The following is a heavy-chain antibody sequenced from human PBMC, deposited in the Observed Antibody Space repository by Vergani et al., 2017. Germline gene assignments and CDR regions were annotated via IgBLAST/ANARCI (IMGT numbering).Heavy chain of an antibody. D-gene: IGHD3-3*01. CDR2: ISAYNGNT. J-gene: IGHJ6*03. V-gene: IGHV1-18*01. Sequence: QVQLVPSGAEVKKPGASVKVSCKASGYTFTSYGISWVRPAPGQGLEWMGWISAYNGNTNYAQKLQGRVTMTTDTSTSTAYMELRSLRSDDTAVYYCARTYYDFWSGYYMDYYYYMDVWGKGTTVTVSS. CDR3: ARTYYDFWSGYYMDYYYYMDV. CDR1: GYTFTSYG.